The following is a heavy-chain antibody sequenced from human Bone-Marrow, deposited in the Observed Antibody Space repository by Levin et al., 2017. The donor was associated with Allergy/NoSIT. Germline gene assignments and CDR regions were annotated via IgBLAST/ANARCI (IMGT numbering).Heavy chain of an antibody. CDR3: TRDNVIPL. CDR2: IYYSGST. V-gene: IGHV4-39*07. Sequence: GSLRLSCTVSGDSISSSSYYWGWIRQPPGKGLEWIGSIYYSGSTYYNPSLKSRVTISVDTSKNQFSLKLSSVTAADTAVYYCTRDNVIPLWGQGTLVSVPS. CDR1: GDSISSSSYY. D-gene: IGHD2/OR15-2a*01. J-gene: IGHJ4*02.